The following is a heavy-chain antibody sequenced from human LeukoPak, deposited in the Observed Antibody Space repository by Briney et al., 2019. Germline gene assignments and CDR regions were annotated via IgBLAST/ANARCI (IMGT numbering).Heavy chain of an antibody. CDR1: GGSISSSY. Sequence: PSETLSLTCTVSGGSISSSYWSWIRQSPGKGLEWIGYIYYSETTSCNPSLKSRVAVSVDTSKNQFALKLSSVTAADTAVYFCASARLGTFYFDSWGHGTLVTVSS. D-gene: IGHD3-22*01. CDR3: ASARLGTFYFDS. CDR2: IYYSETT. V-gene: IGHV4-59*08. J-gene: IGHJ4*01.